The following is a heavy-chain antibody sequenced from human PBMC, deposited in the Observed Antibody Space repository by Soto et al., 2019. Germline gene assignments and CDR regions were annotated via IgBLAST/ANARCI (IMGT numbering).Heavy chain of an antibody. CDR3: ARPWGQLSTYYYGMDT. D-gene: IGHD3-16*01. CDR1: GFTFRNYA. CDR2: ISYDGDNK. Sequence: QVQLVESGGGVVQPGRSLTLSCAASGFTFRNYAMHWVRQAPGKGLEWVATISYDGDNKYYTDSVKGPFTISRDNSKNMLYLQMNVLRPEDTAVYYCARPWGQLSTYYYGMDTWGQGTTVTVSS. J-gene: IGHJ6*02. V-gene: IGHV3-30-3*01.